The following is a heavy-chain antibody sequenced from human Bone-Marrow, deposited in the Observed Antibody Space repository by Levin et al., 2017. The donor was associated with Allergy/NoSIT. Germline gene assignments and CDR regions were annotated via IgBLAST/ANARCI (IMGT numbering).Heavy chain of an antibody. CDR3: ARVRNAGGRGWFDS. CDR1: GDSISTGHYY. J-gene: IGHJ5*01. Sequence: SETLSLTCTVSGDSISTGHYYWSWIRQPPGKGLEWIGHVYYSGTTYYNPSLKSRVTISVDTSQNQFSLKLSSVTAADTAVYYCARVRNAGGRGWFDSWGQGTLVTVSS. D-gene: IGHD2-8*02. CDR2: VYYSGTT. V-gene: IGHV4-31*03.